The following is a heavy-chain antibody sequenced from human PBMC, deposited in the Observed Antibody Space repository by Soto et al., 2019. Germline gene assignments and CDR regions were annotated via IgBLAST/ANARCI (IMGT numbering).Heavy chain of an antibody. CDR2: ISYDGSNK. J-gene: IGHJ5*02. V-gene: IGHV3-30-3*01. D-gene: IGHD3-3*01. Sequence: GGSLRLSCAASGFTFSSYAMHWVRQAPGKGLEWVAVISYDGSNKYYADSVKGRFTISRDNSKNTLYLQMNSLRAEDTAVYYCARETPLDYDFWSGYNWFDPWGQGTLVTVSS. CDR1: GFTFSSYA. CDR3: ARETPLDYDFWSGYNWFDP.